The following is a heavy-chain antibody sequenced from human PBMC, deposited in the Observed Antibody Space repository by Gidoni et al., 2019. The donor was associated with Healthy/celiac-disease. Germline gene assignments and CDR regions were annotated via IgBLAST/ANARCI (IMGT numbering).Heavy chain of an antibody. V-gene: IGHV4-59*01. CDR3: ARQLRPGDFDY. Sequence: QVQLQESGPGLVKPSETLSLTCTVPGGSISSYYWSWIRQPPGKGLEWIGYIYYSGSTNYNPSLKSRVTISVDTSKNQFSLKLSSVTAADTAVYYCARQLRPGDFDYWGQGTLVTVSS. D-gene: IGHD3-10*01. CDR1: GGSISSYY. J-gene: IGHJ4*02. CDR2: IYYSGST.